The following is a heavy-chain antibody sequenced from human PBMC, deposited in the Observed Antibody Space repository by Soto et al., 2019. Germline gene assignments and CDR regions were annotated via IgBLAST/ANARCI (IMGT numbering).Heavy chain of an antibody. V-gene: IGHV4-30-2*01. CDR1: GGSISNVGYS. Sequence: PSETLSLTCAVSGGSISNVGYSWSWIRQPPGKGLEWIGYIYHSGSTYYNPSLKSRVTISVDRSKNQFSLKLSSVTAADTAVYYCARDNPNIDYDILTGYRRPYGMDVWGQGTTVTVS. D-gene: IGHD3-9*01. J-gene: IGHJ6*02. CDR2: IYHSGST. CDR3: ARDNPNIDYDILTGYRRPYGMDV.